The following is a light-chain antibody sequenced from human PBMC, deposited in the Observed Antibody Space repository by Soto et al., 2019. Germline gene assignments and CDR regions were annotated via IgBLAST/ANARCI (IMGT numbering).Light chain of an antibody. CDR3: QQFGNSPYT. CDR1: QSVSSSY. J-gene: IGKJ2*01. CDR2: GAS. V-gene: IGKV3-20*01. Sequence: EIAFTQSPGTLYLSPGERATLSCRASQSVSSSYLAWYQQKPGQTPKLLIYGASNRAPGIPDRFSGSGSGTDFTLTISRLEPEDFAVYYCQQFGNSPYTFGQGNKLEIK.